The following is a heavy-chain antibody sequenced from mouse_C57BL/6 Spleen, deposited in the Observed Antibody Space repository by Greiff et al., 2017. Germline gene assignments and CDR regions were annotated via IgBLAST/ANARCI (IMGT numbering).Heavy chain of an antibody. Sequence: QVQLQQSGPELVKPGASVKISCKASGYAFSSSWMNWVKQRPGKGLEWIGRIYPGDGDTNYNGKFKGKATLTADKSSSTAYMQLSSLTSEDSAVYFCAREELLRSYYAMDYWGQGTSVTVSS. CDR1: GYAFSSSW. V-gene: IGHV1-82*01. CDR2: IYPGDGDT. D-gene: IGHD1-1*01. CDR3: AREELLRSYYAMDY. J-gene: IGHJ4*01.